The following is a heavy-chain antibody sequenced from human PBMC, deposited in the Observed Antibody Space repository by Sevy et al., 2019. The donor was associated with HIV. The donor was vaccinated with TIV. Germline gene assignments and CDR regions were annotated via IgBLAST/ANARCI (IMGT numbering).Heavy chain of an antibody. V-gene: IGHV3-7*03. CDR1: GFTFSSYW. D-gene: IGHD6-19*01. Sequence: GGSLRLSCAASGFTFSSYWMSWVRQAPGKGLEWVANIKQDGSEKYYVDSVKGRFTISRDNAKNSLYLQMNSLRAEDRGVYYCAREGYSSGWYGEDEVFDYWGQGTLVTVSS. CDR3: AREGYSSGWYGEDEVFDY. J-gene: IGHJ4*02. CDR2: IKQDGSEK.